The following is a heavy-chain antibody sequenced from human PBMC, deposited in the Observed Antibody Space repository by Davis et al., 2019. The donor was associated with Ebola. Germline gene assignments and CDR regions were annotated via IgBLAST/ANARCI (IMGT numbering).Heavy chain of an antibody. CDR1: GFSLRNARMG. CDR2: IFSNDEK. CDR3: ARIRKPYYYDSSGYLVHYYFDY. D-gene: IGHD3-22*01. V-gene: IGHV2-26*01. J-gene: IGHJ4*02. Sequence: SGPTLVKPTETLTLTCTVSGFSLRNARMGVSWIRQPPGKALEWLAHIFSNDEKSYSTSLKSRLTISKDTSKSQVVLTMTNMDPVDTATYYCARIRKPYYYDSSGYLVHYYFDYWGQGTLVTVSS.